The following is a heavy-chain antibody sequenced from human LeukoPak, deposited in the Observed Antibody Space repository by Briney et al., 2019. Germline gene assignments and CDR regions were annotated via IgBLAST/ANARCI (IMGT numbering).Heavy chain of an antibody. V-gene: IGHV4-4*07. Sequence: PSETLSLTCTVSGGSISSYYWSWIRQPAGKGLEWIGRIYTSGSTNYNPSLKSRVTMSVDTSKNQFSLKLSSVTAADTAVYYCARDPHYYGSGSSAHMDVWGKGTTVTVSS. J-gene: IGHJ6*03. CDR3: ARDPHYYGSGSSAHMDV. CDR1: GGSISSYY. CDR2: IYTSGST. D-gene: IGHD3-10*01.